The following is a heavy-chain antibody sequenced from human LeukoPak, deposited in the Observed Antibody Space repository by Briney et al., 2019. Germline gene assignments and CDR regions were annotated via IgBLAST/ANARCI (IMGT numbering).Heavy chain of an antibody. V-gene: IGHV3-11*06. J-gene: IGHJ6*04. D-gene: IGHD3-9*01. CDR2: ISSISSYT. Sequence: RGCLRLSCAVSGFTLSDYYMSWIRPPHGRGRGWVSYISSISSYTNYTNSVKGRFTITRDNAKNSLYLQMTSLRAEDTAVYYCARDQESDILTGPSTSGMDVWGKGTTVTVSS. CDR1: GFTLSDYY. CDR3: ARDQESDILTGPSTSGMDV.